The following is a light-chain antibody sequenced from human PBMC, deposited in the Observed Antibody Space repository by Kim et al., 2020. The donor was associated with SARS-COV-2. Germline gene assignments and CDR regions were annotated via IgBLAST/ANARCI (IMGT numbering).Light chain of an antibody. CDR3: QSYDRSLSGSV. J-gene: IGLJ3*02. CDR2: ANT. CDR1: SSNSGAYYD. V-gene: IGLV1-40*01. Sequence: RVTLSRTGSSSNSGAYYDVHWYQQLPGTAPKLLIHANTNRPSGVPDRFSGSKSDTSASLDITGLQAEDVAVYYCQSYDRSLSGSVFGGGTKVTVL.